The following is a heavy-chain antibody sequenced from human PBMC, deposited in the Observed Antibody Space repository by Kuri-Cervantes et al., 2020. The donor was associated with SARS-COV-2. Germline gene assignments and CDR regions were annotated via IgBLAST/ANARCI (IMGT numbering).Heavy chain of an antibody. D-gene: IGHD6-19*01. J-gene: IGHJ4*02. CDR3: AKDGAVAGGGIPHFDY. V-gene: IGHV3-23*01. CDR1: GFTFSSYA. Sequence: ETLSLTCAASGFTFSSYAMSWVRQAPGKGLEWVSAISGSGGSTYYADSVKGRSTISRDNSKNTLYLQMNSLRAEDTAVYYCAKDGAVAGGGIPHFDYWGQGTLVTVSS. CDR2: ISGSGGST.